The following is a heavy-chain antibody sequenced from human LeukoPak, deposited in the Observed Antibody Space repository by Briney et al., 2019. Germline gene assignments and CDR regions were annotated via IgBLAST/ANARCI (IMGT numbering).Heavy chain of an antibody. CDR3: ARAVGVVVPAASGGFDY. J-gene: IGHJ4*02. D-gene: IGHD2-2*01. CDR1: GGSISSSSYY. V-gene: IGHV4-39*07. Sequence: SETLSLTCTVSGGSISSSSYYWGWIRQPPGKGLEWIGSIYYSGSTYYNPSLKSRVTISVDTSKNQFSLKLSSVTAADTAVYYCARAVGVVVPAASGGFDYWGQGTLVTVSS. CDR2: IYYSGST.